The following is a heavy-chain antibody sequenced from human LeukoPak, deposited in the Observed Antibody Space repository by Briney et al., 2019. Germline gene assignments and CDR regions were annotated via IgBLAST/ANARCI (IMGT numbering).Heavy chain of an antibody. CDR1: GFTFSSYG. D-gene: IGHD5-12*01. J-gene: IGHJ4*02. V-gene: IGHV3-30*02. CDR3: AKDANSGYDYVGVLDY. CDR2: IRYDGSNK. Sequence: PGGSLRLSCAASGFTFSSYGMHWVRQAPGKGLEWVAFIRYDGSNKYYADSVKGRFTISRDNSENTLYLQMNSLRAEDTAVYYCAKDANSGYDYVGVLDYWGQGTLVTVSS.